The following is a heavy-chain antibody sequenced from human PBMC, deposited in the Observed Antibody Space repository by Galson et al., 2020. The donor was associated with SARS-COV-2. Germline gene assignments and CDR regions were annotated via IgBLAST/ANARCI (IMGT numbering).Heavy chain of an antibody. CDR1: GFTFSSYE. D-gene: IGHD3-3*01. Sequence: TRGSLRLSCAASGFTFSSYEMNWVRQAPGKGLEWVSYISSSGSTIYYADSVKGRFTISRDNAKNSLYLQMNSLRAEDTAVYYCARKSKGFPTIFGRRAPRYFDYWGQGTLVTVSS. CDR3: ARKSKGFPTIFGRRAPRYFDY. V-gene: IGHV3-48*03. CDR2: ISSSGSTI. J-gene: IGHJ4*02.